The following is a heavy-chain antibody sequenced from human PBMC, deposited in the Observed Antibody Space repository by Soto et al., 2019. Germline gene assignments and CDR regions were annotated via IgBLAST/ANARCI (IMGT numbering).Heavy chain of an antibody. D-gene: IGHD3-3*01. J-gene: IGHJ6*02. CDR2: INPSGGST. V-gene: IGHV1-46*01. CDR1: GYTFTSYY. CDR3: AREARKYDDLWSGYYTGGYYYYGMDV. Sequence: VASVKVSCKASGYTFTSYYMHWVRQAPGQGLEWMGIINPSGGSTSYAQKFQGRVTMTRDTSTSTVYMELSSLRSEDTAVYYCAREARKYDDLWSGYYTGGYYYYGMDVWGQGTTVTVS.